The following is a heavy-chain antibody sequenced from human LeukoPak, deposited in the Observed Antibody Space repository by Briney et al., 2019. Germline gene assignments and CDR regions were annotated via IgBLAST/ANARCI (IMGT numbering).Heavy chain of an antibody. CDR2: ISPSGGST. CDR3: AKTEYYDFWSGYPTRGFDP. V-gene: IGHV1-46*01. Sequence: GASVKVSCKAFGYTFTSNYMHWVRQAPGQGPEWMGVISPSGGSTTYAQKFQGRVTLTRDMSTSTDYLELSSLRSDDTAVYYCAKTEYYDFWSGYPTRGFDPWGQGTLVTVSS. J-gene: IGHJ5*02. CDR1: GYTFTSNY. D-gene: IGHD3-3*01.